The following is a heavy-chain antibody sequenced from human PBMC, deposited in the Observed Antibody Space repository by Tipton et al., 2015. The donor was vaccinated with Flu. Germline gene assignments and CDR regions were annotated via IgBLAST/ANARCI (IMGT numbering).Heavy chain of an antibody. CDR1: GFTFSSYG. V-gene: IGHV3-33*05. CDR3: SGTQGTFDI. CDR2: IAYDGSYK. D-gene: IGHD1-26*01. J-gene: IGHJ3*02. Sequence: QLVQSGGGVVQPGRSLRLSCAASGFTFSSYGMHWVRQAPGKGLEWVAVIAYDGSYKYCAESVRGRCTISRDNSKDTVYLEMNSLRAEDTSVYYCSGTQGTFDIWGQGTMVTVSS.